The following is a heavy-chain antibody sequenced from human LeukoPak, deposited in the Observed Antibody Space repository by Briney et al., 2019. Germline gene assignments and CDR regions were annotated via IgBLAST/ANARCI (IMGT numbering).Heavy chain of an antibody. CDR1: GYSISSGYY. V-gene: IGHV4-38-2*02. CDR3: ARDGLWSSHFDY. D-gene: IGHD5-18*01. Sequence: SETLSLTCTVSGYSISSGYYWGWIRQPPGKGLEWIGSIYHSGSTYYNPSLKSRVTISVDTSKNQFSLKLSSVTAVDTAVYYCARDGLWSSHFDYWGQGTLVTVSS. CDR2: IYHSGST. J-gene: IGHJ4*02.